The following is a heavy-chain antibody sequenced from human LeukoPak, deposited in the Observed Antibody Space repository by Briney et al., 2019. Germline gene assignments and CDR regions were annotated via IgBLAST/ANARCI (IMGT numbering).Heavy chain of an antibody. Sequence: GGSLRLSCSASGFTFSGYAMHWVRQAPGKGLEPVSAINNDGGKTYYADSVKGRFTISRDNSNNILYLQMSSLRAEDTAVYYCVKRDAYDSSSYYGNWGQGTLVTVSS. D-gene: IGHD3-22*01. CDR1: GFTFSGYA. J-gene: IGHJ4*02. CDR2: INNDGGKT. V-gene: IGHV3-64D*06. CDR3: VKRDAYDSSSYYGN.